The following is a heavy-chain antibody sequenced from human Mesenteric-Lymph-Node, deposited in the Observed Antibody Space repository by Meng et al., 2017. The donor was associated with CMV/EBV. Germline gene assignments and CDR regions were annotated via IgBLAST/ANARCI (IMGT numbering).Heavy chain of an antibody. CDR3: ARGPVVGATMGGGNYYGMDV. J-gene: IGHJ6*02. D-gene: IGHD1-26*01. Sequence: GESLKISCAASGFTFSGYYMHWVRHAPGKGLVWVSRISSDGGITTYADSVKGRFTISRDNAKNTLFLQMNSLSAEDTAVYYCARGPVVGATMGGGNYYGMDVWGQGTTVTVSS. CDR2: ISSDGGIT. V-gene: IGHV3-74*01. CDR1: GFTFSGYY.